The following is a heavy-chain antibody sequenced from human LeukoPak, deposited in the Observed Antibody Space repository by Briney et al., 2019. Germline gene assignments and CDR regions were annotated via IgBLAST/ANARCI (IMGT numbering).Heavy chain of an antibody. CDR2: INPNSGGT. Sequence: ASVKVSCKASGYTFTGYYMHWVRQAPGQGLEWMGWINPNSGGTNYAQKFQGRVTMTRDTSISTAYMELSRLRSDDTAVYYCARDWYSSGWSHGFDPWGQGTLVTVSS. J-gene: IGHJ5*02. D-gene: IGHD6-19*01. V-gene: IGHV1-2*02. CDR1: GYTFTGYY. CDR3: ARDWYSSGWSHGFDP.